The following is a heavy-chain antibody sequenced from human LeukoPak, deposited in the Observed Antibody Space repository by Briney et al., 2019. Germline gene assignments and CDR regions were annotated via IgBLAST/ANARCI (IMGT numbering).Heavy chain of an antibody. D-gene: IGHD2-2*01. CDR1: GYSISTGYY. CDR3: ARVVVVPAAKTNTYYYYYYYMDV. J-gene: IGHJ6*03. V-gene: IGHV4-38-2*02. Sequence: SETLSLTCTVSGYSISTGYYWDWIRQPPGKGLEWIGTFYHGGSTYYNPSLKSRVTISVDTSKNQFSLKLSSVTAADTAVYYCARVVVVPAAKTNTYYYYYYYMDVWGKGTTVTVSS. CDR2: FYHGGST.